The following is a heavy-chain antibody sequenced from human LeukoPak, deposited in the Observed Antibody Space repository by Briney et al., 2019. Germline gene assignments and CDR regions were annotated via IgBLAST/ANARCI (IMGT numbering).Heavy chain of an antibody. J-gene: IGHJ4*02. CDR2: IKEDGSDK. CDR3: ARDKGYLAFDY. Sequence: PGGSLRLSCAASGFSFSSYSMTWVRQAPGGGLEWVANIKEDGSDKYYVDSVKVRFSISRDNAKNSLYLQMNSLRAEDTAVYYCARDKGYLAFDYWGQGTLVSVSS. V-gene: IGHV3-7*01. CDR1: GFSFSSYS. D-gene: IGHD2-15*01.